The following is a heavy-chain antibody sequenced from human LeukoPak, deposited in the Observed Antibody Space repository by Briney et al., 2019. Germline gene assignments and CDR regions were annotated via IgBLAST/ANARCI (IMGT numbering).Heavy chain of an antibody. CDR1: KFRFSTYA. Sequence: PGGSLRLSCAASKFRFSTYAMTWVRQAPDMGLEWVSTISGSGGSTYYADSVKGRFTISRDNSKNTLYLQMNSLRAEDTAVYYCAKDRASMISSEGDAFDIWGQGTMVTVSS. J-gene: IGHJ3*02. D-gene: IGHD3-22*01. CDR3: AKDRASMISSEGDAFDI. V-gene: IGHV3-23*01. CDR2: ISGSGGST.